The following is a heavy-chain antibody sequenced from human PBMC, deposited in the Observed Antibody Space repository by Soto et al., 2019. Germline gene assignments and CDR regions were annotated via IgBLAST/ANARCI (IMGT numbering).Heavy chain of an antibody. V-gene: IGHV4-31*03. Sequence: PSETLSLTCTVSGGSISSGGYYWSWIRQHPGKGLEWIGYIYYSGSTYYNPSLKSRVTILVDTSKNQSSLKLSSVTAADTAVYYWWGAPGYYFDLWGQGTLVTVSS. D-gene: IGHD3-16*01. J-gene: IGHJ4*02. CDR2: IYYSGST. CDR3: WGAPGYYFDL. CDR1: GGSISSGGYY.